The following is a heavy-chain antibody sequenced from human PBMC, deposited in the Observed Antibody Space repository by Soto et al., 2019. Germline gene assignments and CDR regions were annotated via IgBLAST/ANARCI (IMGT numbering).Heavy chain of an antibody. D-gene: IGHD2-2*01. Sequence: KASETLSLTCAVSGGSISSGGYSWSWIRQPPGKGLEWIGYIYHSGSTYYNPSLKSRVTISVDRSKNQFSLKLSSVTAADTAVYYCARGNIVVVPAATLNWFDPWGQGTLVTVSS. CDR1: GGSISSGGYS. J-gene: IGHJ5*02. CDR3: ARGNIVVVPAATLNWFDP. V-gene: IGHV4-30-2*01. CDR2: IYHSGST.